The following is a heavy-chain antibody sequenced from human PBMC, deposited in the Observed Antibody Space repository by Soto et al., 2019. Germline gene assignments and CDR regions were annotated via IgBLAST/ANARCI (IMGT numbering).Heavy chain of an antibody. CDR3: ARLGGYCSTTTCYGYYAMDV. Sequence: SENLSLTCTVSGGSLSSGPYSWGWIRQPPEKGLEWIGTFSYSGSTYYNPSLESRVTISVDTSKNQFSLKVSSVTAADTAMYYCARLGGYCSTTTCYGYYAMDVWGQGTTVTVSS. V-gene: IGHV4-39*01. D-gene: IGHD2-2*01. CDR1: GGSLSSGPYS. CDR2: FSYSGST. J-gene: IGHJ6*02.